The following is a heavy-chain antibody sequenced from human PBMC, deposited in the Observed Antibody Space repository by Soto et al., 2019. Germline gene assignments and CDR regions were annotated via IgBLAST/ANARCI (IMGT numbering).Heavy chain of an antibody. CDR3: AKRLTIFGVVIKDAFDL. V-gene: IGHV3-23*01. CDR1: GFTFNNYA. Sequence: GGSLRLSCAASGFTFNNYAMGWVRQAPGKXLEWVSSIRNSGDRTYYADSVKGRFSIYRDNFRNTLYLQMSSLRVEDTAVYYCAKRLTIFGVVIKDAFDLWGQGTMVTVSS. CDR2: IRNSGDRT. J-gene: IGHJ3*01. D-gene: IGHD3-3*01.